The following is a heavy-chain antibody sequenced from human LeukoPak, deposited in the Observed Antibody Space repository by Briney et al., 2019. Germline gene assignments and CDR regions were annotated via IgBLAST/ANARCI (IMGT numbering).Heavy chain of an antibody. V-gene: IGHV3-23*01. J-gene: IGHJ6*02. Sequence: PGGSLRLSCAASGFTFSSYAMSWVRQAPGKGLEWVSAISGSGGSTYYADSVKGRFTISRDNSKNTLYLQMNSLRAEDTAIYYCAKGSDCSGGSCYRENYYYYGMDVWGQGTTVTVSS. CDR2: ISGSGGST. CDR1: GFTFSSYA. CDR3: AKGSDCSGGSCYRENYYYYGMDV. D-gene: IGHD2-15*01.